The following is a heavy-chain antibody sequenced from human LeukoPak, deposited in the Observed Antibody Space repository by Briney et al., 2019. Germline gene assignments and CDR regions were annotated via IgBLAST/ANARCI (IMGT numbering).Heavy chain of an antibody. CDR1: GGTFSSYA. D-gene: IGHD2-15*01. CDR3: AREIAYCSGGSCLGNWFDP. Sequence: SVKVSCKASGGTFSSYAISWVRQAPGQGLEWMGGIIPIFGTANYAQKFQGRVTITADESTSTAYMELSSLGSEDTAVYYCAREIAYCSGGSCLGNWFDPWGQGTLVTVSS. V-gene: IGHV1-69*13. J-gene: IGHJ5*02. CDR2: IIPIFGTA.